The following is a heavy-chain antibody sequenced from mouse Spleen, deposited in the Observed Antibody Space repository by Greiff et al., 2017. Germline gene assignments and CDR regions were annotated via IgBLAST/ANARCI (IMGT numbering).Heavy chain of an antibody. D-gene: IGHD1-1*01. Sequence: QVQLKESGPGLVAPSQSLSITCTVSGFSLTSYGVHWVRQPPGKGLEWLGVIWAGGSTNYNSALMSRLSISKDNSKSQVFLKMNSLQTDDTAMYYCARDNYYGSSPYYAMDYWGQGTSVTVSS. V-gene: IGHV2-9*02. CDR3: ARDNYYGSSPYYAMDY. CDR1: GFSLTSYG. CDR2: IWAGGST. J-gene: IGHJ4*01.